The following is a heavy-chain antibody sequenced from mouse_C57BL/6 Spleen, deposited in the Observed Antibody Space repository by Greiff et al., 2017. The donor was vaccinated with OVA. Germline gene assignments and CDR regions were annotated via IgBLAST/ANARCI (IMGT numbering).Heavy chain of an antibody. D-gene: IGHD2-5*01. V-gene: IGHV1-64*01. CDR3: ARTYYSNYAYFDV. CDR1: GYTFTSYW. CDR2: IHPNSGST. J-gene: IGHJ1*03. Sequence: QVQLQQPGAELVKPGASVKLSCKASGYTFTSYWMHWVKQRPGQGLEWIGMIHPNSGSTNYNEKFKSKATLTVDKSSSTAYMQLSSLTSEDSAVYYCARTYYSNYAYFDVWGTGTTVTVSS.